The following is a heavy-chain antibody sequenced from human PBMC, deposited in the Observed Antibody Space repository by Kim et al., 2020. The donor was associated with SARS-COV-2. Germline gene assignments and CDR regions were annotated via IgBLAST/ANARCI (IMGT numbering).Heavy chain of an antibody. CDR1: GFSFSDYY. J-gene: IGHJ4*02. Sequence: GGSLRLSCAASGFSFSDYYMSWIRQAPGKGLEWVSFIWGGGSAIYYADSVKGRFTISRDNAKNSVYLQMDNLRAEDTAVYYCARVWGSRVSPFDDWGQGTTVTVSS. D-gene: IGHD1-26*01. CDR2: IWGGGSAI. V-gene: IGHV3-11*04. CDR3: ARVWGSRVSPFDD.